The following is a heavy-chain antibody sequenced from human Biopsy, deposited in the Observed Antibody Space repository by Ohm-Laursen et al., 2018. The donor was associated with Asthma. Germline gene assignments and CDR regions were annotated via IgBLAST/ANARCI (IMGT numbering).Heavy chain of an antibody. Sequence: SDTLSLTCTVSGGSVSTGSYYWSWIRQPPGKGLEWLGYIYYTGSDNYNPSLKSRVTISVDTSKNQFSLRLNSVTAADTAVYYCARDLSGYCTSSACYGFDSWGQGTLVTVSS. D-gene: IGHD2-8*01. V-gene: IGHV4-61*01. CDR1: GGSVSTGSYY. CDR3: ARDLSGYCTSSACYGFDS. CDR2: IYYTGSD. J-gene: IGHJ5*01.